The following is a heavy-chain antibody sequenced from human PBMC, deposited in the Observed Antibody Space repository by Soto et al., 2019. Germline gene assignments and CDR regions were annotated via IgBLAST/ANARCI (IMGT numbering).Heavy chain of an antibody. CDR3: VRRNDPYYFDY. CDR1: GFSLTTSALA. J-gene: IGHJ4*02. Sequence: QITLQESGPPLVKPTQTLTLTCTFSGFSLTTSALAVGWIRQPPGKALEWLAIVYGSDDKFYSPSLRSRLTIIKDNSKNQVILTVTDVDPVDTATYFCVRRNDPYYFDYWGQGTLVSVSS. D-gene: IGHD1-1*01. CDR2: VYGSDDK. V-gene: IGHV2-5*01.